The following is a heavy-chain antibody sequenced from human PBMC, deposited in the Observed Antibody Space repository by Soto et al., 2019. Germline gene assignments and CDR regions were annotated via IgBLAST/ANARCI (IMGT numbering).Heavy chain of an antibody. CDR2: ISHSGGT. CDR3: ARDLGGGSHDY. V-gene: IGHV4-38-2*02. J-gene: IGHJ4*02. CDR1: GYSVSSGYF. Sequence: QVQLQESGPGLVKPSETLSLTCVVSGYSVSSGYFGGWIRQPPGKGLEWIGSISHSGGTYYNPSLKSRVTLSINTSKNQLSLTLSSVTAADTAVYYCARDLGGGSHDYWGQGALVTVSS. D-gene: IGHD3-16*01.